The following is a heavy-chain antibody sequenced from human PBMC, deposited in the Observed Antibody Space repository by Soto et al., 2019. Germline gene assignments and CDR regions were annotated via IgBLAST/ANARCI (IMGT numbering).Heavy chain of an antibody. CDR1: GFTVSNNY. CDR2: IYSGGYT. D-gene: IGHD3-10*01. CDR3: ATARGGGGY. Sequence: EVQLVESGGGLIQPGGSLRLSCAVSGFTVSNNYMSWVRQAPGKGLEGVSVIYSGGYTAYGDSVKGRFTISRDNSKNPLYLKKNRRGADDTAVFYWATARGGGGYWGQGTLVTVSS. J-gene: IGHJ4*02. V-gene: IGHV3-53*01.